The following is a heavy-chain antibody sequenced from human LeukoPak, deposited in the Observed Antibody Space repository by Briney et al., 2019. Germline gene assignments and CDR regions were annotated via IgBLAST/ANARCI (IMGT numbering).Heavy chain of an antibody. CDR1: GFTFSSYS. Sequence: GGSLRLSCAASGFTFSSYSMNWVRQAPGKGLEWVSSISSSSSYIYYADSVKGRFTISRDNAKNSLYLQMNSLRAEDTAMYYCARSTLPGRSGRTEFFQHWGQGTLVTVSS. CDR2: ISSSSSYI. D-gene: IGHD6-19*01. V-gene: IGHV3-21*04. J-gene: IGHJ1*01. CDR3: ARSTLPGRSGRTEFFQH.